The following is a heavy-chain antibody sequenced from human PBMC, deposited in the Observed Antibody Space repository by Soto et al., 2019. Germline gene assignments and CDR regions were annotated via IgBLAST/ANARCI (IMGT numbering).Heavy chain of an antibody. D-gene: IGHD6-6*01. J-gene: IGHJ3*01. Sequence: GGALGLSCAAXGFTFSSYTMRWVRQAPGKGLEWVSTISGSGGDTYYADSVKGRFTISRDNSKNTLYLQMNSLLAEDTAIYYCVKKMSTLSSDAFDSSGLETLVTLS. CDR3: VKKMSTLSSDAFDS. V-gene: IGHV3-23*01. CDR1: GFTFSSYT. CDR2: ISGSGGDT.